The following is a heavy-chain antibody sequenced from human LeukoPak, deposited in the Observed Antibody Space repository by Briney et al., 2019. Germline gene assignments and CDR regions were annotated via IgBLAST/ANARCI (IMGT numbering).Heavy chain of an antibody. Sequence: SDTLSLTYVVYGGSFNGYYWSWIRQPPGGWREWSGEINQSGSTNYNPSLKSRVTISVDTSKNQFSLKLSSVTAADTAVYYCAGNYYDSSGGFDPWGQGTLVTVSS. J-gene: IGHJ5*02. CDR3: AGNYYDSSGGFDP. D-gene: IGHD3-22*01. V-gene: IGHV4-34*01. CDR1: GGSFNGYY. CDR2: INQSGST.